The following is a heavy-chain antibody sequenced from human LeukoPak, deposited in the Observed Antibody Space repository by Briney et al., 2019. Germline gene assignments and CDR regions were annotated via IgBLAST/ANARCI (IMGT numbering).Heavy chain of an antibody. CDR2: ISYDGSNK. V-gene: IGHV3-30*18. CDR3: AKEAAWFGELTRYFDY. J-gene: IGHJ4*02. Sequence: GGSLRLSCAASGFTFSSYGMHWVRQAPGKGLEWVAVISYDGSNKYYADSVKGRFTISRDNSKNTLYLQMNSLRAEDTAVYYCAKEAAWFGELTRYFDYWGQGTLVTVSS. CDR1: GFTFSSYG. D-gene: IGHD3-10*01.